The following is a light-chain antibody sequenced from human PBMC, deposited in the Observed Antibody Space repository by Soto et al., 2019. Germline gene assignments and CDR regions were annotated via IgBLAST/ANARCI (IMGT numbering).Light chain of an antibody. V-gene: IGKV3D-15*01. CDR1: ESVSII. CDR3: QQYHDGTKCT. CDR2: GAS. Sequence: TQSPATLSASLGEGATLSCRASESVSIILSWYQHKPGQPPRLLIHGASTRSSGVPPRFSGSGSGTDFTLTITSLLPEEYAVYFCQQYHDGTKCTFGGGTNVDVK. J-gene: IGKJ4*02.